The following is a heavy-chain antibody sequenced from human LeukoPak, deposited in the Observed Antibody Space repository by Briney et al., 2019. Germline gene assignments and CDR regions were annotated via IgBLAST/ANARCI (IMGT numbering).Heavy chain of an antibody. CDR2: IYYSGST. D-gene: IGHD6-13*01. V-gene: IGHV4-61*10. CDR3: ARDWFVAAAGHYYYYMDV. Sequence: PSETLSLTCIVSGGSITSGSYYWNWVRQPAGKGLEWIGYIYYSGSTNYNPSLKSRVTISVDTSKNQFSLKLSSVTAADTAVYYRARDWFVAAAGHYYYYMDVWGKGTTVTVSS. CDR1: GGSITSGSYY. J-gene: IGHJ6*03.